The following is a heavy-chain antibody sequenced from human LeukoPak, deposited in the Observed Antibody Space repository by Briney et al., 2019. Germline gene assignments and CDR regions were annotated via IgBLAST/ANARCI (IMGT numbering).Heavy chain of an antibody. CDR1: GGSTSSSSYY. J-gene: IGHJ3*02. CDR3: ARVKGTLQGGGDGDYEADAFDI. D-gene: IGHD4-17*01. Sequence: PSETLSLTSTVSGGSTSSSSYYWGWIRQPPGKGLEWIGRIYYSGSTYYNPSLKSRVTISVDTSKNQFYLKLSSVTAADTAVYYCARVKGTLQGGGDGDYEADAFDIWGQGTMVTVSS. V-gene: IGHV4-39*07. CDR2: IYYSGST.